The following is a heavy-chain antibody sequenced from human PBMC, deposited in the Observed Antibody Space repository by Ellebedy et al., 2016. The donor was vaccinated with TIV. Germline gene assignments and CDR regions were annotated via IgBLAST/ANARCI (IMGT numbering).Heavy chain of an antibody. CDR2: ISRSSSTM. D-gene: IGHD3-10*01. CDR3: ARENLYGSGTYADY. V-gene: IGHV3-48*02. J-gene: IGHJ4*02. CDR1: GFTFSSYS. Sequence: PGGSLRLSCAASGFTFSSYSMNWVRQAPGKGLEWVSYISRSSSTMYYADSVQGRFTISRDNAKNSLYLQMNSLRDEDRAVYYCARENLYGSGTYADYWGQGTLVTVSS.